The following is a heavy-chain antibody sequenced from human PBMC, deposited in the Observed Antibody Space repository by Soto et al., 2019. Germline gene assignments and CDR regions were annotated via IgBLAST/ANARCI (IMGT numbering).Heavy chain of an antibody. Sequence: LRLSCAASGFTFNISAMTWVRQAPGKGLEWVSTTGASGRTTYYAHSVKGRFTVSRDNSKNTLDLQMSSLRAEDTAVYYCATVHNTSRSFDYWGQGTLVTVSS. V-gene: IGHV3-23*01. CDR3: ATVHNTSRSFDY. CDR1: GFTFNISA. J-gene: IGHJ4*02. CDR2: TGASGRTT. D-gene: IGHD2-2*02.